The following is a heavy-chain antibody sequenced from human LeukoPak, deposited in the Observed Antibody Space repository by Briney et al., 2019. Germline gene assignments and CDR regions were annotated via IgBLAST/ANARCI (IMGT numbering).Heavy chain of an antibody. V-gene: IGHV3-72*01. J-gene: IGHJ2*01. CDR2: TRNKANSYTT. CDR3: AREGGDALDTRYFDL. D-gene: IGHD3-10*01. CDR1: GFTFSDHY. Sequence: GGSLRLSCAASGFTFSDHYMDWVRQAPGKGLEWLGRTRNKANSYTTEYAASVKGRFTISRDDSKNSLYLQMNSLKTEDTAVYYCAREGGDALDTRYFDLWGRGTLVTVSS.